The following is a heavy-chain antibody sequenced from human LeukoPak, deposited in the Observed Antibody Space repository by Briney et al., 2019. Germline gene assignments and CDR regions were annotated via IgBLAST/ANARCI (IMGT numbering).Heavy chain of an antibody. CDR3: ARGRSGFIYYYYMGV. V-gene: IGHV1-8*03. Sequence: ASVKVSCKASGYTFTSYDINWVRQATGQGLEWMGWMNPNSGNTGYAQKFQGRVTITRNTSISTAYMELSSLRSEDTAVYYCARGRSGFIYYYYMGVWGKGTTVTVSS. CDR2: MNPNSGNT. CDR1: GYTFTSYD. J-gene: IGHJ6*03. D-gene: IGHD2-15*01.